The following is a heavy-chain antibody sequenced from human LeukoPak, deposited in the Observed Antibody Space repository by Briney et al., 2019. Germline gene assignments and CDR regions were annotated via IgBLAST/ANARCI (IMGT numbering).Heavy chain of an antibody. Sequence: GGSPRLSCAASGFTFSSYGMHWVRQAPGKGLEWVAFIRYDGSNKYYADSVKGRFTISRDNSKNTLYPQMNSLRAEDTAVYYCAKDHYYYGSGTYYFDYWGQGTLVTVSS. J-gene: IGHJ4*02. CDR3: AKDHYYYGSGTYYFDY. CDR2: IRYDGSNK. D-gene: IGHD3-10*01. V-gene: IGHV3-30*02. CDR1: GFTFSSYG.